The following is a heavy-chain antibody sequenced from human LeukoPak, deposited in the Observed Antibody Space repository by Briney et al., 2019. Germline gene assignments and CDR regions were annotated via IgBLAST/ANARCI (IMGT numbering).Heavy chain of an antibody. D-gene: IGHD2-2*01. CDR2: FDPEDGET. Sequence: ASVKVSCKVSGYTLTELSMHWVRQAPGKGLEWMGGFDPEDGETIYAQKFRGRVTMTEDTSTDTAYMELSSLRSEDTAVYYCATGPMPAAYFDYWGQGTLVTVSS. J-gene: IGHJ4*02. V-gene: IGHV1-24*01. CDR1: GYTLTELS. CDR3: ATGPMPAAYFDY.